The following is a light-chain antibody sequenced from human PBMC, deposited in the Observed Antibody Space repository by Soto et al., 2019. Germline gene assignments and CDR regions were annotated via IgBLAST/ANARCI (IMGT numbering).Light chain of an antibody. Sequence: PGERVTLSCRASQSVSSSYLTWYQQKPGQAPRLLIYGASTRATSIPARFSGSGSGTDFTLTISSLQPEDFAVYYCQQLNSYPITFGQVTRREI. V-gene: IGKV3D-7*01. CDR3: QQLNSYPIT. CDR1: QSVSSSY. CDR2: GAS. J-gene: IGKJ5*01.